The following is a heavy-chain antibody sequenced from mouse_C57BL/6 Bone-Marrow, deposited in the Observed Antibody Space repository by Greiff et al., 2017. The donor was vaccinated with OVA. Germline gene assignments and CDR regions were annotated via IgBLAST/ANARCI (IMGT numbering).Heavy chain of an antibody. CDR2: IYPSDSET. V-gene: IGHV1-61*01. D-gene: IGHD1-1*01. CDR1: GYTFTSYW. CDR3: ARSPHYGSSPYYFDY. J-gene: IGHJ2*01. Sequence: VQLQQPGAELVRPGSSVKLSCKASGYTFTSYWMDWVKQRPGQGLEWIGNIYPSDSETHYNQKFKDKATLTVDKSSSTAYMQLSSLTSEDSAVYYCARSPHYGSSPYYFDYWGQGTTLTVSS.